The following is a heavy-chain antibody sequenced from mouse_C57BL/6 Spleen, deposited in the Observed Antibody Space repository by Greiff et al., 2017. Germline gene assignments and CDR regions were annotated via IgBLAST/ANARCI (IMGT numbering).Heavy chain of an antibody. CDR1: GYTFTSYW. CDR2: IHPNSGST. V-gene: IGHV1-64*01. J-gene: IGHJ4*01. D-gene: IGHD2-12*01. CDR3: ARPYSYYAMDY. Sequence: QVQLKQPGAELVKPGASVKLSCKASGYTFTSYWMHWVKQRPGQGLEWIGMIHPNSGSTNYNEKFKSKATLTVDKSSSTAYMQLSSLTSEDSAVYYCARPYSYYAMDYWGQGTSVTVSS.